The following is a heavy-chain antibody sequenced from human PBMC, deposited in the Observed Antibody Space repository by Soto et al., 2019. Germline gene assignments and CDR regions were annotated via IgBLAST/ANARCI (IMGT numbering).Heavy chain of an antibody. CDR1: GYTFTSYD. Sequence: QVQLVQSGAEVKKPGASVQVSCKTSGYTFTSYDINWVRQAPGQGLEWVGWMNTNSDDTRSAQKLRGRLTLTRDKSMRAVYMKLSNLRPDDTAVYYWAREWSAAGHFYGMDVWGQGTTVAVSS. J-gene: IGHJ6*02. V-gene: IGHV1-8*01. CDR3: AREWSAAGHFYGMDV. CDR2: MNTNSDDT. D-gene: IGHD6-13*01.